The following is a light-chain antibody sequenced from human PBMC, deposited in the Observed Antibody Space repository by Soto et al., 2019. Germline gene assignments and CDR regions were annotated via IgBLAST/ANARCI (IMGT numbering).Light chain of an antibody. CDR2: AAS. CDR1: QGISNY. J-gene: IGKJ5*01. Sequence: DIQMTQSPSSLSASVGDRVTITCRASQGISNYLAWYQQKPGKVPKLLIYAASTLQSGVPSRFSGSGSGTDFSLTISSLQPEDVATYYCQKYNSAPLFGQGTRLEIK. V-gene: IGKV1-27*01. CDR3: QKYNSAPL.